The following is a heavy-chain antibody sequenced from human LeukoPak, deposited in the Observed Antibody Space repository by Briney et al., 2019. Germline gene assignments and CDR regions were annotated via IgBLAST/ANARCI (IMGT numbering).Heavy chain of an antibody. CDR2: ISSSRSYI. CDR3: AKGPPIAVAGTAGGY. Sequence: SRRLSWATSGFTFSSYSMNWVRQAPGKVLEWVSSISSSRSYIHYADSVNGRLTIARHNSKNTAYLQMNSLRAEDTAVYYCAKGPPIAVAGTAGGYWGQGNLVTVSS. J-gene: IGHJ4*02. V-gene: IGHV3-21*04. D-gene: IGHD6-19*01. CDR1: GFTFSSYS.